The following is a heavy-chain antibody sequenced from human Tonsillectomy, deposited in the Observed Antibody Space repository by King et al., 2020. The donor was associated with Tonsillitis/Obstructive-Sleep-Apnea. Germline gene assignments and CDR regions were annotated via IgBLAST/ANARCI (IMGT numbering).Heavy chain of an antibody. CDR1: GGSISSYY. CDR2: IYYSGST. V-gene: IGHV4-59*01. CDR3: ARDIVLEVGGDAFDI. J-gene: IGHJ3*02. D-gene: IGHD5/OR15-5a*01. Sequence: VQLQESGPGLVKPSETLSLTCTVSGGSISSYYWSWIRQPPGKGLEWIGYIYYSGSTNSNHSLRSRVTISVDTSKNQFSLKLSSVTAADTAVYYCARDIVLEVGGDAFDIWGQGTMVTVSS.